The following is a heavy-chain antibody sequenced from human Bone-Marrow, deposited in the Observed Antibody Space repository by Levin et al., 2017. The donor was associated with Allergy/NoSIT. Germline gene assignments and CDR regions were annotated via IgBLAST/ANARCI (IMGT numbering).Heavy chain of an antibody. J-gene: IGHJ6*02. Sequence: SCAAAGLTFSNFAMSWVRQAPGKGLEWVSAMTGSGGRTFYVDAVKGRFTISRDNSKNTLYLQMDSLRGDDTAVYYCAKMKGSGSHHHYAMDVWGQGTTVTVSS. CDR1: GLTFSNFA. D-gene: IGHD3-10*01. CDR2: MTGSGGRT. V-gene: IGHV3-23*01. CDR3: AKMKGSGSHHHYAMDV.